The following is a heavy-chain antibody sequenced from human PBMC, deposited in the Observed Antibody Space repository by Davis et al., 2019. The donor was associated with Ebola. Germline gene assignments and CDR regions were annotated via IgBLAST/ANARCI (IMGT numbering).Heavy chain of an antibody. CDR3: ARVWSFYGMDV. CDR1: GGSISSYY. D-gene: IGHD3-3*01. J-gene: IGHJ6*02. CDR2: IYYSGST. V-gene: IGHV4-39*01. Sequence: SETLSLTCTVSGGSISSYYWGWIRQPPGKGLEWIGSIYYSGSTYYNPSLKSRVTISVDTSKNQFSLKLSSVTAADTAVYYCARVWSFYGMDVWGQGTTVTVSS.